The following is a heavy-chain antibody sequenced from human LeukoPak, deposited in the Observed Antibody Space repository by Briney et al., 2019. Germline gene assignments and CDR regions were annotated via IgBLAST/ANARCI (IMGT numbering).Heavy chain of an antibody. J-gene: IGHJ6*02. V-gene: IGHV5-51*01. Sequence: GESLKISCKGSGYSFTSYWIGWVRQMPGKGLEWMGIIYPGDSDTRYSPSFQGQVTISADKSISTAYLQWSSLKASDTAMYYCARHGASGGLVPGYYYGMDVWGQGTTVTVSS. CDR3: ARHGASGGLVPGYYYGMDV. CDR2: IYPGDSDT. D-gene: IGHD3/OR15-3a*01. CDR1: GYSFTSYW.